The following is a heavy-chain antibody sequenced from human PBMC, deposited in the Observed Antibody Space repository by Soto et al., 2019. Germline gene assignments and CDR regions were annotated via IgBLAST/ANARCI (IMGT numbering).Heavy chain of an antibody. CDR1: GYTFTSYG. V-gene: IGHV1-18*01. CDR2: ISAYNGNR. J-gene: IGHJ4*02. D-gene: IGHD1-26*01. CDR3: ARDQVGATGDY. Sequence: ASVKVSCKASGYTFTSYGISWVRQAPGQGLEWMGWISAYNGNRDYAQKVQGRVTMTTDTSTNTAYMELRSLRSDDTAVYYCARDQVGATGDYWGQGTLVTVSS.